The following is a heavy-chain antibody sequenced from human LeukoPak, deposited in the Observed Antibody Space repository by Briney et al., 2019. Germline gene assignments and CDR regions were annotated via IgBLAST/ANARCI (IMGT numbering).Heavy chain of an antibody. CDR1: GFILRSHA. Sequence: GGSLRLSCSASGFILRSHAMHWVRQAPGKGLEYVSRISDNGGSTYYADSVKGRFTISRDNSKNTLYLQMSSLRAVDTAVYYCVKDNEAGGSPFDRWGQGTLVTVFS. V-gene: IGHV3-64D*06. D-gene: IGHD3-9*01. CDR3: VKDNEAGGSPFDR. J-gene: IGHJ4*02. CDR2: ISDNGGST.